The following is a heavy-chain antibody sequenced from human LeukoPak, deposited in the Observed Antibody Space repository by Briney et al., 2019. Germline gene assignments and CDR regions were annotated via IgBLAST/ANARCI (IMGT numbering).Heavy chain of an antibody. V-gene: IGHV3-21*01. Sequence: GGSLRLSCAASGFTFSSYSMNWVRQAPGKGLEWVSSISSSSSYIYYADSVKGRFTISRDNAKNSLYLQMNSLRAEDTAVYYCAGDPRGYSHGSHFDYWGQGTLVTVSS. J-gene: IGHJ4*02. CDR2: ISSSSSYI. CDR3: AGDPRGYSHGSHFDY. D-gene: IGHD5-18*01. CDR1: GFTFSSYS.